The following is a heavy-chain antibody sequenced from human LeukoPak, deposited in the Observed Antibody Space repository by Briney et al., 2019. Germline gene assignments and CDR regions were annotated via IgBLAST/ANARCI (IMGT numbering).Heavy chain of an antibody. CDR3: ATRRPEHYFDY. CDR1: GGTFSSYA. J-gene: IGHJ4*02. Sequence: SVKVSCKASGGTFSSYAISWVRQAPGQGLEWMGRIIPILGIANYAQKFQGRVTITADKSTSTAYMELSSLRSEDTAVYYCATRRPEHYFDYWSQGTLVTVSS. CDR2: IIPILGIA. V-gene: IGHV1-69*04.